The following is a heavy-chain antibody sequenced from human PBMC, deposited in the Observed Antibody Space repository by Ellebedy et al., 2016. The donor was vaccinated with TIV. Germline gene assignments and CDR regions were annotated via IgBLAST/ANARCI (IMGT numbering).Heavy chain of an antibody. J-gene: IGHJ4*02. V-gene: IGHV3-30*01. CDR3: ARDDYHGSGIDY. D-gene: IGHD3-10*01. Sequence: GESLKISCAASGFTFNRFPMHWVRQAPGKGLEWVAVIAYDGNDEYYADSVKGRFTISRDNSKNTLYLQMNSLRAGGTAVYYCARDDYHGSGIDYWGQGTLVTVSS. CDR2: IAYDGNDE. CDR1: GFTFNRFP.